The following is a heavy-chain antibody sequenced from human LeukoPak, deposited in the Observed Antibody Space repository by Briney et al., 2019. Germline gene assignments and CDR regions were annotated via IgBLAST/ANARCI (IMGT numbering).Heavy chain of an antibody. CDR1: GFTFSSYA. CDR2: ISGSGGNT. CDR3: ARGMATIPGGYFDY. Sequence: PGGSLRLSCAASGFTFSSYAMSWVRQAPGKGLEWVSAISGSGGNTYYADSVKGRFTISRDNSKNTLYLQMNSLRAEDTAVYYCARGMATIPGGYFDYWGQGTLVTVSS. D-gene: IGHD5-24*01. V-gene: IGHV3-23*01. J-gene: IGHJ4*02.